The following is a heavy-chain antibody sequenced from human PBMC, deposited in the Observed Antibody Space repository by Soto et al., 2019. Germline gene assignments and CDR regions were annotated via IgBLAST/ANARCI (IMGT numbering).Heavy chain of an antibody. Sequence: QVQLVESGGGVVQPGRYLRLSCAASGFTFSNNAMDWVRQAPGKGLEWVAVISYDGSNKYIAESVKGRFTISRDNSKNTLFLQMNSLRAEDTAVYYCARGTTTSALSAMDVWGQGTTVTVSS. V-gene: IGHV3-30-3*01. D-gene: IGHD1-1*01. CDR2: ISYDGSNK. J-gene: IGHJ6*02. CDR3: ARGTTTSALSAMDV. CDR1: GFTFSNNA.